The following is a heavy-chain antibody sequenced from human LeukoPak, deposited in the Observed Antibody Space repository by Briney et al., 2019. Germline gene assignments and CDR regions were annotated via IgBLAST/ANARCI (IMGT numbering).Heavy chain of an antibody. CDR1: VGSPSSYY. Sequence: SETLSLTCTVSVGSPSSYYWSWIRQPPGKGLEWSGYIYYSGSTNYKTSLKSRVTISVDTSMNQFSLQLSSVTAADTAVYYCARGGYYGSGNDFRFDPWGQGTLVTVSS. CDR2: IYYSGST. D-gene: IGHD3-10*01. V-gene: IGHV4-59*01. CDR3: ARGGYYGSGNDFRFDP. J-gene: IGHJ5*02.